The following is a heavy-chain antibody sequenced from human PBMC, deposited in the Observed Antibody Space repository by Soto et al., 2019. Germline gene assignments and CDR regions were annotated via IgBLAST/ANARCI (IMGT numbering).Heavy chain of an antibody. CDR3: ASSYYRSGTAYYYGMDV. V-gene: IGHV1-18*01. Sequence: QVQLVQSGDEVKKPGASVKGSCKASDYTFTSYGISWMRQAPGQQIEWMGWISAYNGNTNYTQKLQDRVTMTTDTSTSTAYMELRSLRSDDTAVYYCASSYYRSGTAYYYGMDVWGQGTTVTVSS. CDR1: DYTFTSYG. J-gene: IGHJ6*02. D-gene: IGHD3-10*01. CDR2: ISAYNGNT.